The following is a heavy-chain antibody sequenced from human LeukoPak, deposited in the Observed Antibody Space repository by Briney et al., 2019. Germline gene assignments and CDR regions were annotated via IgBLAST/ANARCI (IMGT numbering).Heavy chain of an antibody. V-gene: IGHV1-69*02. CDR2: IIPILGMA. D-gene: IGHD3-10*01. J-gene: IGHJ4*02. CDR3: ARGGSGSGYLYYFDS. Sequence: SVKVSCKASGGIFSSYTISWVRQAPGQGLEWMGRIIPILGMANYAQKFQGRVTIIADKSTSTAYMELSSLRSEDTAVYYCARGGSGSGYLYYFDSWGQGTLVSVSS. CDR1: GGIFSSYT.